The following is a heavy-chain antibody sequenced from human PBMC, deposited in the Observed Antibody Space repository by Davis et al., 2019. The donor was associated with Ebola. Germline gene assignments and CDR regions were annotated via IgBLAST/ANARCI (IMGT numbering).Heavy chain of an antibody. CDR3: GRDRDRRMGQGAGPPDY. V-gene: IGHV1-46*01. J-gene: IGHJ4*02. CDR2: INPSGGST. Sequence: ASVKVSCKASGYSFSTYYMHWVRQAPGQGFEWMGMINPSGGSTSYAQKFQGRVTLTRDTATSTVSMELSSLRSEDTAVYFCGRDRDRRMGQGAGPPDYWGQGTQVTVSS. D-gene: IGHD3-10*01. CDR1: GYSFSTYY.